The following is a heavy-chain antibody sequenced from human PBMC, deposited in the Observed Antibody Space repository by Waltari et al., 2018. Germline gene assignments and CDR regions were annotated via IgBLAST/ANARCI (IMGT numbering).Heavy chain of an antibody. D-gene: IGHD3-10*01. CDR1: GYTFTSYD. CDR2: MNPNSGNT. J-gene: IGHJ6*03. V-gene: IGHV1-8*01. CDR3: AGSGSNMFYYYMDV. Sequence: QVQLVQSGAEVKKPGASVKVSCKASGYTFTSYDINWVRQATGQGLEWMGWMNPNSGNTGYAQKFQGRVTMTRNTSISTAYMELSSLRSEDTAVYYCAGSGSNMFYYYMDVWGKGTTVTVSS.